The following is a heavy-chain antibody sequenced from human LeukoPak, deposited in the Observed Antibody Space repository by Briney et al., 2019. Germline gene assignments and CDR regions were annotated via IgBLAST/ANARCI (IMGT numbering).Heavy chain of an antibody. J-gene: IGHJ4*02. CDR3: ARHFGLRCSGGSCYSTRFDY. CDR2: INHSGST. CDR1: GGSFSGYY. Sequence: SETLSLTCAVYGGSFSGYYWSWIRQPPGKGLEWIGEINHSGSTNYNPSLKSRVTISVDTSKNQFSLKLSSVTAADTAVYHCARHFGLRCSGGSCYSTRFDYWGQGTLVTVSS. V-gene: IGHV4-34*01. D-gene: IGHD2-15*01.